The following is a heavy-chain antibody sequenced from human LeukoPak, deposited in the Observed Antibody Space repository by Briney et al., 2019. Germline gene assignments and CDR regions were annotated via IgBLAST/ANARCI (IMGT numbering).Heavy chain of an antibody. CDR2: ISSSSSYI. V-gene: IGHV3-21*01. Sequence: GGSLRLSCAASGFTFSSYSMNWVRQAPGKGLEWVSSISSSSSYIYYADSVKGRFTISRGNAKNSLYLQMNSLRAEDTAVYYCASHAYYYDSSGYDYWGRGTLVTVSS. D-gene: IGHD3-22*01. J-gene: IGHJ4*02. CDR3: ASHAYYYDSSGYDY. CDR1: GFTFSSYS.